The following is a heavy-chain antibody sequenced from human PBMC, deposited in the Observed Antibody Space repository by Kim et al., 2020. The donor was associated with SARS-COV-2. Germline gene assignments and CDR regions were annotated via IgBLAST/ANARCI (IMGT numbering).Heavy chain of an antibody. V-gene: IGHV7-4-1*02. J-gene: IGHJ6*03. Sequence: ASVKVSCKASGYTFTSYAMNWVRQAPGQGLEWMGWINTNTGNPTYAQGFTGRFVFSLDTSVSTAYLQISSLKAEDTAVYYCARDYDFWSGYIYYYYYMDVWGQGTTVTVSS. CDR2: INTNTGNP. CDR3: ARDYDFWSGYIYYYYYMDV. CDR1: GYTFTSYA. D-gene: IGHD3-3*01.